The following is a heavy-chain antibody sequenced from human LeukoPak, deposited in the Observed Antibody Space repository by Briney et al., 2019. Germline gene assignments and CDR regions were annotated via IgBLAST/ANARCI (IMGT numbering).Heavy chain of an antibody. J-gene: IGHJ4*02. CDR2: FGGTDGST. CDR3: AKDVGVATVTADFDY. V-gene: IGHV3-23*01. CDR1: GFTFSTYA. D-gene: IGHD5-24*01. Sequence: GGSLRLSCAASGFTFSTYAMSWVRQAPGKGLEWVSAFGGTDGSTYYADSVKGRFTISRDNSKNTLYLQMNSLRADDTAVYYCAKDVGVATVTADFDYWGQGTLVTVSS.